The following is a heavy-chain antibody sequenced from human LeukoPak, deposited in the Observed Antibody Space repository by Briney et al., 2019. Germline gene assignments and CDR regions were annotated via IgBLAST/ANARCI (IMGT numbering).Heavy chain of an antibody. CDR1: GYSFTSYW. CDR3: ARLYGEYEVKGWFDP. V-gene: IGHV5-51*01. D-gene: IGHD4-17*01. J-gene: IGHJ5*02. Sequence: GESLKISCKGSGYSFTSYWIGWVRQMPGKGLEWMGIIYPGDSDTTYSPSFQGQVTISADKSISTAYLQWSSLKASDTAMYYCARLYGEYEVKGWFDPWGQGTLVTVSS. CDR2: IYPGDSDT.